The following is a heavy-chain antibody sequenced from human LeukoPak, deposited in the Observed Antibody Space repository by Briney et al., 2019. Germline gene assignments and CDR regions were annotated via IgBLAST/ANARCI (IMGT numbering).Heavy chain of an antibody. CDR2: ISSSGSTI. D-gene: IGHD6-13*01. J-gene: IGHJ4*02. V-gene: IGHV3-48*03. CDR3: ARAGYSSSWTPRYFDY. CDR1: GFTFSSYE. Sequence: GGSLRLFCAASGFTFSSYEMNWVRQAPGKGLEWVSYISSSGSTIYYADSVKGRFTISRDNAKNSLYLQMNSLRAEDTAVYYCARAGYSSSWTPRYFDYWGQGTLVTVPS.